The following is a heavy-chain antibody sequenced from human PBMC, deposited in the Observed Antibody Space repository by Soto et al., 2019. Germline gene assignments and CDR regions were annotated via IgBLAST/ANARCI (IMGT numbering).Heavy chain of an antibody. Sequence: QVQLVQSGAEVKKHGASVKVSCKASGYTFTSYGISWVRQAPGQGLEWMGWISADNGNTKYTQKLQGRVNMTTDTDTSIAYTNLRCLRSAYTDVYNFASDSFRDCSGRYSSCCYSGMDVWCQGTTVTVSS. CDR1: GYTFTSYG. V-gene: IGHV1-18*01. J-gene: IGHJ6*02. CDR2: ISADNGNT. CDR3: ASDSFRDCSGRYSSCCYSGMDV. D-gene: IGHD3-10*02.